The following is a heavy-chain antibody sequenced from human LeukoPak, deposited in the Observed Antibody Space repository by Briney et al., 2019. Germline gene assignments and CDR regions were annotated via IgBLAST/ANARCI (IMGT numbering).Heavy chain of an antibody. J-gene: IGHJ4*02. Sequence: GGSLRLSCAASGFTFSSYGMHWVRQAPGKGLEWVANIKQDGSEKYYVDSVKGRFTISRDNAKNSLYLQMNSLRAEDTAVYYCARDDTAMGDYWGQGTLVTVSS. V-gene: IGHV3-7*01. CDR1: GFTFSSYG. D-gene: IGHD5-18*01. CDR3: ARDDTAMGDY. CDR2: IKQDGSEK.